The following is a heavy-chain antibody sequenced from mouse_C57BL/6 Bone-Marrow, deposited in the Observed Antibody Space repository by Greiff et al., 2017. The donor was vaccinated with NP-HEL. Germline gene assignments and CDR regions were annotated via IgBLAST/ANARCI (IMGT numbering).Heavy chain of an antibody. D-gene: IGHD2-1*01. CDR1: GYTFTSYW. J-gene: IGHJ2*01. CDR3: ARRFCYGNRFDY. CDR2: IDPSDSYT. Sequence: QVQLQQPGAELVRPGTSVKLSCKASGYTFTSYWMHWVKQRPGQGLEWIGVIDPSDSYTNYNHKFKGKATLTVDTSSSTAYMQLSSLTSEDSAVDYCARRFCYGNRFDYWGQGTTLTVSS. V-gene: IGHV1-59*01.